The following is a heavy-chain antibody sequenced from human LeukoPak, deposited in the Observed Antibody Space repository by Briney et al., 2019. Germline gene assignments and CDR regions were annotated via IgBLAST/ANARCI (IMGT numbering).Heavy chain of an antibody. J-gene: IGHJ4*02. Sequence: PGGSLRLSCAASGFTFDDYAMHWVRQAPGKGLEWVSGISWNSGSIGYADSVKGRFTISRDNSKNTLCLQMNSLRAEDTAVYYCAKGEYNSSPIDYWGQGTLVTVSS. V-gene: IGHV3-9*01. D-gene: IGHD6-6*01. CDR3: AKGEYNSSPIDY. CDR1: GFTFDDYA. CDR2: ISWNSGSI.